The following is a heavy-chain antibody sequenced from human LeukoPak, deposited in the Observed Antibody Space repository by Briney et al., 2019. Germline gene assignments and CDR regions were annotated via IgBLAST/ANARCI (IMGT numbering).Heavy chain of an antibody. V-gene: IGHV3-48*01. Sequence: GGSLRLSCAASGFTFSSYSMNWVRQAPGKELEWVSYISSSSSTIYYADSVKGRFTISRDNSRNTLYMQMNSLRAEDTAVYYCAKTSYVALGWFDPWGQGTLVTVSS. CDR1: GFTFSSYS. CDR3: AKTSYVALGWFDP. D-gene: IGHD3-16*01. J-gene: IGHJ5*02. CDR2: ISSSSSTI.